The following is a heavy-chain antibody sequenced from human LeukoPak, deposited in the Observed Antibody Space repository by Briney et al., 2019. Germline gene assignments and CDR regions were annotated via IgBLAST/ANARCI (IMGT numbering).Heavy chain of an antibody. V-gene: IGHV3-11*04. CDR3: ARVNPTSSGFYAY. D-gene: IGHD3-22*01. CDR1: GFFFSDYY. J-gene: IGHJ4*02. Sequence: GGSLRLSCAASGFFFSDYYMSWIRQAPEKGLEWVSYIGSSGTNINYADSVKGRFTVSRDNAKNSLYLQMNSLRAEDTAVYYCARVNPTSSGFYAYWGQGTLVTVSS. CDR2: IGSSGTNI.